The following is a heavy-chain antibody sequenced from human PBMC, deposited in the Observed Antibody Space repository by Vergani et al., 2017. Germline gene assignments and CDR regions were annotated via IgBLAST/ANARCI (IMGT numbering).Heavy chain of an antibody. D-gene: IGHD6-13*01. CDR1: GFTFDDYA. CDR2: ISWNSGSI. J-gene: IGHJ4*02. Sequence: VQLVESGGGVVQPGGSLRLSCAASGFTFDDYAMHWVRQAPGKGLEWVSGISWNSGSIGYADSVKGRFTISRDNAKNSLYLQMNSLRAEDTAVYYCARVGERGIAAAGTLDYWGQGTLVTVSS. CDR3: ARVGERGIAAAGTLDY. V-gene: IGHV3-9*01.